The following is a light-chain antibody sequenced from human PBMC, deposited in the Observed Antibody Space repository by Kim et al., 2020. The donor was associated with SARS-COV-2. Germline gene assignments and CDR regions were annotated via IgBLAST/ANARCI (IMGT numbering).Light chain of an antibody. V-gene: IGLV3-21*04. Sequence: PGKTGRINCGGNDIGSKSVHWYQQKPGQAPVLVIYYESDRPSGIPERFAGSNSGNTATLTISRVEAGDEADYYCQVWDSSSDHVVFGGGTQLTVL. CDR1: DIGSKS. CDR2: YES. J-gene: IGLJ2*01. CDR3: QVWDSSSDHVV.